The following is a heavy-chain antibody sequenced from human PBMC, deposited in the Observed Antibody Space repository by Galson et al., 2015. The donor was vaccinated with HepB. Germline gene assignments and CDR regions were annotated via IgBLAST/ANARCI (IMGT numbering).Heavy chain of an antibody. Sequence: SLRLSCAASGFTFSTCAMSWVRQAPGKGLEWVSGIRGSGGNTYYADSVKGRFTISRDNWKNTLYLQMTSLRAEDTAVYYCAKSSGEPSTRADDYWGQGTLVTVSS. CDR2: IRGSGGNT. D-gene: IGHD3-10*01. V-gene: IGHV3-23*01. CDR3: AKSSGEPSTRADDY. J-gene: IGHJ4*02. CDR1: GFTFSTCA.